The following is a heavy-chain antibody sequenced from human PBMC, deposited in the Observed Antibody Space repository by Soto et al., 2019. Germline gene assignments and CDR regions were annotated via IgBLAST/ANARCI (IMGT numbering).Heavy chain of an antibody. CDR1: DGSISNQY. V-gene: IGHV4-59*08. CDR3: ARLMPLGFDY. J-gene: IGHJ4*02. Sequence: QVQLQESGPGLVKPSETLSLTCTVSDGSISNQYWSWVRQPPGKGLEWIGYIYYSGNTNYNPSLKSRVTISLDASRNQVSLKLSSVTAADTAIYYCARLMPLGFDYWGQGTLVTVSS. D-gene: IGHD2-2*01. CDR2: IYYSGNT.